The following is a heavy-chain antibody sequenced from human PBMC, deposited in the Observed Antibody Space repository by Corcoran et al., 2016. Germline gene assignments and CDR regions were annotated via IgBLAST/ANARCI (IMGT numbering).Heavy chain of an antibody. Sequence: EVQLLESGGGLVQPGGSLRLSCAASGFTFSTYAMTWVRQAPGKGLEWLSTISGGGGSTYYADSVKGRFTLSRDNSKNTLYLQMNSLRADDTAVYYCAKNEGDCSGRSCSYAYFQHWGQGTLVTVSS. CDR2: ISGGGGST. CDR1: GFTFSTYA. J-gene: IGHJ1*01. V-gene: IGHV3-23*01. D-gene: IGHD2-15*01. CDR3: AKNEGDCSGRSCSYAYFQH.